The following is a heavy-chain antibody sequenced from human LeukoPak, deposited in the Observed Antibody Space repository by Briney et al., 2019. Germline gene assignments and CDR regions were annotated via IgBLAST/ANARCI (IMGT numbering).Heavy chain of an antibody. CDR2: IYSGGTT. J-gene: IGHJ4*02. V-gene: IGHV3-53*01. CDR1: GFPVRSRY. Sequence: GGSLRLSCEVSGFPVRSRYMTWVRQPPGKGLECVAVIYSGGTTYHLGSVKGRFTISRDISKSTMYLEMNNLRVEDTAIYYCASLEGGPSDGRWGQGTLVTVSS. CDR3: ASLEGGPSDGR. D-gene: IGHD3-3*01.